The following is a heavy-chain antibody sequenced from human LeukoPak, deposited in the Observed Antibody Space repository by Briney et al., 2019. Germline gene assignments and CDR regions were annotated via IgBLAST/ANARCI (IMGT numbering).Heavy chain of an antibody. Sequence: GESLKISCKGSGYSFTYYWIGWVRQMPGRSLEWMGIIYPGDSDTRYSPSFQGHVTISADKSISTAYLQWSSLKASDTAMYYCARRGSGSYSTAVDYWGQGTLVTVSS. D-gene: IGHD1-26*01. CDR3: ARRGSGSYSTAVDY. CDR1: GYSFTYYW. CDR2: IYPGDSDT. J-gene: IGHJ4*02. V-gene: IGHV5-51*01.